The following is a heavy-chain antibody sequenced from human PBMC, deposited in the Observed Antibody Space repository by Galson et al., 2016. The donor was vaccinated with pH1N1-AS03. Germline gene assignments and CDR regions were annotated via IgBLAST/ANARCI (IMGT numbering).Heavy chain of an antibody. CDR2: IYLDDSDT. J-gene: IGHJ4*01. Sequence: QSGAEVKKPGESLKISCQGSGYSFTNYWIGWVRQMPGKGLEWMGIIYLDDSDTRYSPSFQGQVTISADKSISTAYLQWSSLKASDTAMYYCARLTLSSGWPGGYWGQGTLVTVSS. V-gene: IGHV5-51*01. D-gene: IGHD6-19*01. CDR3: ARLTLSSGWPGGY. CDR1: GYSFTNYW.